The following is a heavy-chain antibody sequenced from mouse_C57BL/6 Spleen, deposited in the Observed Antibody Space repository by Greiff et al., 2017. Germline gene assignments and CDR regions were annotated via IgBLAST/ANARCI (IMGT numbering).Heavy chain of an antibody. Sequence: EVQRVESGGGLVKPGGSLKLSCAASGFTFSSYAMSWVRQTPEKRLEWVATISDGGSYTYYPDNVKGRFTISRDNAKNNLYLQMSHLKSEDTAMYYCAREVIYYGLEFAMDYWGQGTSVTVSS. D-gene: IGHD2-1*01. J-gene: IGHJ4*01. V-gene: IGHV5-4*01. CDR2: ISDGGSYT. CDR3: AREVIYYGLEFAMDY. CDR1: GFTFSSYA.